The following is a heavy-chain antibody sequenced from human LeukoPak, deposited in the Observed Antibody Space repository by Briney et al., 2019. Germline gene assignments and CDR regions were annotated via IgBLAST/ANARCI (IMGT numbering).Heavy chain of an antibody. Sequence: GGSLKLSCAASGFTVSSNYMSWVRQAPGKGLEWVSVIYSGGSTYYADSVKGRFTISRDNSKNTLYLQMNSLRAEDTALYYCARYCNGGNCYFDSWGQGTLVTVSS. CDR1: GFTVSSNY. J-gene: IGHJ4*02. CDR2: IYSGGST. D-gene: IGHD2-15*01. V-gene: IGHV3-53*01. CDR3: ARYCNGGNCYFDS.